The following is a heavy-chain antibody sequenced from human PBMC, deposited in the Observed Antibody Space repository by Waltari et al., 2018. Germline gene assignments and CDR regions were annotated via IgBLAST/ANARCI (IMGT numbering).Heavy chain of an antibody. CDR2: ITESGDT. CDR1: GFTFKTFA. J-gene: IGHJ4*02. CDR3: AKRWAIYYFEY. D-gene: IGHD3-9*01. V-gene: IGHV3-23*04. Sequence: EVQLVESGGGLVQPGGSLRLSCAASGFTFKTFAMSWVGQAPGKGLGGGSTITESGDTFYADSVKGRFATARVNYKNTLSLQMNSLRAEDTAVYYCAKRWAIYYFEYWGQGNLVTVSS.